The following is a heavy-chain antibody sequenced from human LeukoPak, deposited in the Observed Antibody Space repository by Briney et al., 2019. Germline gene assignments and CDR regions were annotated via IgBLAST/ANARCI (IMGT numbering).Heavy chain of an antibody. J-gene: IGHJ4*02. D-gene: IGHD4-23*01. CDR3: ARAKPDYGGNSLFDY. Sequence: KPSETLSLTCTVSGGSVSSGAYYWSWIRQYPGTALEWIGYIYNSGGTYYNPSLKSRVTISVDTSQNQFSLKLSSVTAADTALYYCARAKPDYGGNSLFDYWGQGTLVTVSS. CDR1: GGSVSSGAYY. V-gene: IGHV4-31*03. CDR2: IYNSGGT.